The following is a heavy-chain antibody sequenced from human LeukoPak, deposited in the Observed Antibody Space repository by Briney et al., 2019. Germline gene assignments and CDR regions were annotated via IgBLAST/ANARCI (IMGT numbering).Heavy chain of an antibody. D-gene: IGHD6-13*01. V-gene: IGHV4-61*01. CDR3: ARAPRAAAGILGAFDI. Sequence: SETLSLTCTVSGGSFSSGSYYWSWIRQPPGTGLEWIGYIYYSGSTNYNPSLKSRVTISVDTSKNQFSLKLSSVTAADTAVYYRARAPRAAAGILGAFDIWGQGTMVTVSS. J-gene: IGHJ3*02. CDR2: IYYSGST. CDR1: GGSFSSGSYY.